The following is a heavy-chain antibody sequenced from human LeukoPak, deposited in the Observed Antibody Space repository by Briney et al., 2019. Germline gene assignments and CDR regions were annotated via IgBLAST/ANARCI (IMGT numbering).Heavy chain of an antibody. J-gene: IGHJ4*02. CDR3: AKDGLANVRYFDWLPFDY. CDR2: INWNGGST. D-gene: IGHD3-9*01. V-gene: IGHV3-20*04. Sequence: GGSLRLSCAASGFTFDDYGMSWVRQAPGKGLEWVSGINWNGGSTGYADSVKGRFTISRDNAKNSLYLQMNSLRAEDTAVYYCAKDGLANVRYFDWLPFDYWGQGTLVTVSS. CDR1: GFTFDDYG.